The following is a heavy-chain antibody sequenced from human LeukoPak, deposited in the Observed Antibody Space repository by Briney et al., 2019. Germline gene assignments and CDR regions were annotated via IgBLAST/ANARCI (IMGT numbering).Heavy chain of an antibody. CDR1: GFTFSAYA. CDR3: ARGRYYYDSSGYYGGDYDY. J-gene: IGHJ4*02. V-gene: IGHV4-34*01. D-gene: IGHD3-22*01. Sequence: PGGSLRLSCAASGFTFSAYALTWVRQPPGKGLEWIGEINHSGSTNYNPSLKSRVTISVDTSKNQFSLKLSSVTAADTAVYYCARGRYYYDSSGYYGGDYDYWGQGTLVTVSS. CDR2: INHSGST.